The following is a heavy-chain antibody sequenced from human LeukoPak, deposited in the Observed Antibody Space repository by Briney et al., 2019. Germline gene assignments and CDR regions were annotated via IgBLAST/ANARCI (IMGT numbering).Heavy chain of an antibody. CDR3: ARGRYCSSTRSRYCSGGSFLYFDY. V-gene: IGHV1-2*02. J-gene: IGHJ4*02. CDR2: INPNSGGT. Sequence: ASVKVSCKASGYTFTGYYMHWVRQAPGQGLEWMGWINPNSGGTNYAQKFQGRVTMTRDTSISTAYMELSRLRYDDTAVYYCARGRYCSSTRSRYCSGGSFLYFDYWGQGTLVTVSS. CDR1: GYTFTGYY. D-gene: IGHD2-15*01.